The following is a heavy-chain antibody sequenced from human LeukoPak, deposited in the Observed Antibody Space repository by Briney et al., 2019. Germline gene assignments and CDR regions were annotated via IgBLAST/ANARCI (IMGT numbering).Heavy chain of an antibody. Sequence: GGSLRLSCAASGFIFSDYFMSWIRQAPGKELEWISYISSNSKYTKYADSVKGRFTISRDNAKKSLYLQMNSLRGEDTAVYYCARATVGSTNYAFDIWGQGTMVTVAS. J-gene: IGHJ3*02. V-gene: IGHV3-11*05. CDR1: GFIFSDYF. CDR3: ARATVGSTNYAFDI. CDR2: ISSNSKYT. D-gene: IGHD1-26*01.